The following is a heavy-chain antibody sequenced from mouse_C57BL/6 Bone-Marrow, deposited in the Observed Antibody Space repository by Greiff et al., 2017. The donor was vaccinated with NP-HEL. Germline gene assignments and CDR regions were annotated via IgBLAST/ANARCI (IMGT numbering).Heavy chain of an antibody. CDR3: ARRPITTVVANWYFDV. V-gene: IGHV5-6*02. CDR2: ISSGGSYT. J-gene: IGHJ1*03. CDR1: GFTFSSYG. D-gene: IGHD1-1*01. Sequence: DVMLVESGGDLVKPGGSLKLSCAASGFTFSSYGMSWVRQTPDKRLEWVATISSGGSYTYYTDSVKGRFTISRDNAKNTLYLQMSSLKSEDTARYYCARRPITTVVANWYFDVWGTGTTVTVSS.